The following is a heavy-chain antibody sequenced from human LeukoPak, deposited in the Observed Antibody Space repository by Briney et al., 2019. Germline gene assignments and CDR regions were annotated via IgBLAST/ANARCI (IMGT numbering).Heavy chain of an antibody. CDR3: ARDGKAYYFDY. CDR2: IYHSGST. CDR1: GGSISSHY. V-gene: IGHV4-59*11. D-gene: IGHD1-26*01. J-gene: IGHJ4*02. Sequence: SETLSLTCTVSGGSISSHYWSWIRQPPGKGLEWIGYIYHSGSTNYNPSLKSRVTISVDTSKNQFSLKLSSVTAADTAVYYCARDGKAYYFDYWGQGTLVTVSS.